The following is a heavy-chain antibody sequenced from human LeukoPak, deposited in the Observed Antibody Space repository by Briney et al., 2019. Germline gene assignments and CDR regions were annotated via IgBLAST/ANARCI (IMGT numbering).Heavy chain of an antibody. Sequence: SETLSLTCTVSGGSISSDYWSWIRQPPGKGLEWIGYIYYSGITNYNPSLKSRVTISVDTSKNQFSLKLSSVTAADTAVYYCARQLTFDYWGQGTLVTVSS. CDR1: GGSISSDY. CDR3: ARQLTFDY. CDR2: IYYSGIT. V-gene: IGHV4-59*08. D-gene: IGHD4/OR15-4a*01. J-gene: IGHJ4*02.